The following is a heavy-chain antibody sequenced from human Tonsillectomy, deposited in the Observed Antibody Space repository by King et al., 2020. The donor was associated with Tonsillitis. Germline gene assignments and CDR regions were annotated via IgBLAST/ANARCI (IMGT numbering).Heavy chain of an antibody. D-gene: IGHD6-19*01. CDR3: ARDQAYSSFDY. CDR2: IKPDGSEK. V-gene: IGHV3-7*04. J-gene: IGHJ4*02. Sequence: VQLVESGGGLVQPGGSLKLSCAASEFTFSSSWMTWVRQAPGKGLQWVATIKPDGSEKYYADSLKGRFTVSRDNAKNSLDLQMNSLRSEDTALYYCARDQAYSSFDYWAREPLSPSP. CDR1: EFTFSSSW.